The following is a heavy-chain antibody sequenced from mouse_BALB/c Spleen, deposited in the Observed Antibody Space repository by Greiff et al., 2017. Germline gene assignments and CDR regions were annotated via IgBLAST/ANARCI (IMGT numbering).Heavy chain of an antibody. D-gene: IGHD1-1*01. V-gene: IGHV5-9-4*01. CDR3: ARFLRYAMDY. CDR2: ISSGGSYT. J-gene: IGHJ4*01. Sequence: EVKLVESGGGLVKPGGSLKLSCAASGFTFSSYAMSWVRQSPEKRLEWVAEISSGGSYTYYPDTVTGRFTISRDNAKNTLYLEMSSLRSEDTAMYYCARFLRYAMDYWGQGTSVTVSS. CDR1: GFTFSSYA.